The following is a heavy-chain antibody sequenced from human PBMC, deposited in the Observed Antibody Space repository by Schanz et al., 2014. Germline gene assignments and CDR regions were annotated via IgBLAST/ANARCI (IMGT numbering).Heavy chain of an antibody. CDR3: ATSYSSSSYFYVMDV. CDR1: GFIFSDHY. J-gene: IGHJ6*02. Sequence: QVQLMESGGGLVKPGGSLRLSCVVSGFIFSDHYMSWIRQAPGKGLEWISYISSGSSTIHYADSVKGRFTISRDNAKNSLFLQMNSLRAEDTAIYYCATSYSSSSYFYVMDVWGQGTTVTVSS. CDR2: ISSGSSTI. D-gene: IGHD6-6*01. V-gene: IGHV3-11*01.